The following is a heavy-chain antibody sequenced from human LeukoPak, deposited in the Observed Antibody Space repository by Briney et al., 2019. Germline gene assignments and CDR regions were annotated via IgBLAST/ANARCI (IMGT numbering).Heavy chain of an antibody. CDR3: ARDAIFGVVSFNWFDP. CDR1: GYTFTSYY. D-gene: IGHD3-3*01. Sequence: ASVKVSCKASGYTFTSYYMHWVRQAPGQGLEWMGIINPSGGSTSYAQKFQGRVTMTRDTSTSTVYMELSRLRSDDTAVYYCARDAIFGVVSFNWFDPWGQGTLVTVFS. J-gene: IGHJ5*02. CDR2: INPSGGST. V-gene: IGHV1-46*01.